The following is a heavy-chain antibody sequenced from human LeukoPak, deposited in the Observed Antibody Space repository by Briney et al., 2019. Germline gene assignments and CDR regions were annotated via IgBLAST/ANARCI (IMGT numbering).Heavy chain of an antibody. CDR2: IYYSGST. J-gene: IGHJ5*02. Sequence: TLSLTCTVSGGSISSGGYYWSWIRQHPGKGLEWIGYIYYSGSTYYNPSLKSRVTIPVDTSKNQFSLKLSSVTAADTAVYYYARDPLGWFDPWGQGTLVTVSS. CDR1: GGSISSGGYY. CDR3: ARDPLGWFDP. V-gene: IGHV4-31*03. D-gene: IGHD3-16*01.